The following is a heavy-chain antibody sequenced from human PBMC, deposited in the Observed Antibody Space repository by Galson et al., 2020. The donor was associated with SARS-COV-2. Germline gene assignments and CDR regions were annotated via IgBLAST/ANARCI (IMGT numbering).Heavy chain of an antibody. CDR2: ISAYNGNT. D-gene: IGHD6-13*01. J-gene: IGHJ5*02. CDR1: GYTFTSYG. Sequence: ASVKVSFKASGYTFTSYGISWVRQAPGQGLEWMGWISAYNGNTNYAQKLQGRVTMTTDTSTSTAYMELRSLRSDDTAVYYCAREDSSSCYVWFDPWGQGTLVTVSS. V-gene: IGHV1-18*01. CDR3: AREDSSSCYVWFDP.